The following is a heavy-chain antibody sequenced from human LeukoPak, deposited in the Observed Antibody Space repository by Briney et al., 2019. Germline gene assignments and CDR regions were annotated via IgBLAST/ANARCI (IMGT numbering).Heavy chain of an antibody. Sequence: GRSLRLSCEASGFNFGTFAMHWVRQAPGEGLEWLAIIWYDGSNKHYSDSVKGRFTISRDNSKSSLYLQMNSLRAEDTAVYYCARDLTTVTTAVFAYWGQGTLVTVSS. D-gene: IGHD4-11*01. J-gene: IGHJ4*02. CDR2: IWYDGSNK. CDR3: ARDLTTVTTAVFAY. V-gene: IGHV3-33*01. CDR1: GFNFGTFA.